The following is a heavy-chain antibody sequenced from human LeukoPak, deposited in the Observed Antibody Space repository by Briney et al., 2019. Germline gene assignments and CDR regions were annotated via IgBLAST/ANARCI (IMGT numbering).Heavy chain of an antibody. CDR1: GYTFTSYA. V-gene: IGHV1-3*01. D-gene: IGHD1-26*01. CDR2: INAGNGNT. CDR3: AREIVGARLSDY. J-gene: IGHJ4*02. Sequence: ASVKVSCKASGYTFTSYAMHWVRQAPGQRLEWMGWINAGNGNTKYSQKFQGRVTITRDTSASTAYMELSSLRSEDTAVYYCAREIVGARLSDYWGQGTLVTVSS.